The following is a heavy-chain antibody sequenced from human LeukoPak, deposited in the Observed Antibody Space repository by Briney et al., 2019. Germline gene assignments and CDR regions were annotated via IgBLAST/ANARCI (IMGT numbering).Heavy chain of an antibody. Sequence: PSETLSLACTDSGGSISSYYWSWIPQPPGKGLEWIGYIYYSGSTNYNPSLKSRVTISVDTSKNQFSLKLSSVTAADTAVYYCATSHDSSGYYYAPFDYWGQGTLVTVSS. J-gene: IGHJ4*02. CDR1: GGSISSYY. CDR2: IYYSGST. V-gene: IGHV4-59*01. D-gene: IGHD3-22*01. CDR3: ATSHDSSGYYYAPFDY.